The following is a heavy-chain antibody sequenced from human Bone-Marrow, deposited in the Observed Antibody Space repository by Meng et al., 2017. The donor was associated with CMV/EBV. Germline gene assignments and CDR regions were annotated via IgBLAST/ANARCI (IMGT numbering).Heavy chain of an antibody. CDR1: GYTFTNYG. CDR2: ISAYNGDT. D-gene: IGHD3-3*01. CDR3: ARDLRFLEWVSQCNALDH. V-gene: IGHV1-18*01. J-gene: IGHJ4*02. Sequence: ASVKVSSKASGYTFTNYGYSWVRQAPGHGLEYMGWISAYNGDTKYAHKFQGRVTMTTDTSTSTVHMELRSLRSDDTAIYYCARDLRFLEWVSQCNALDHWGQGTLVTVSS.